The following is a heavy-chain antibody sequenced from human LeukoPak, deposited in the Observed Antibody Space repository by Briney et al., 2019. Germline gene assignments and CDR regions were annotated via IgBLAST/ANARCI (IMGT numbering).Heavy chain of an antibody. CDR1: GGSISSGGYS. V-gene: IGHV4-61*08. CDR2: IYYSGST. Sequence: SETLSLTCAVSGGSISSGGYSWSWIRQPPGKGLEWIGYIYYSGSTNYNPSLKSRVTISVDTSKNQFSLKLSSVTAADTAVYYCARGYSYYYYYMDVWGKGTTVTVSS. D-gene: IGHD5-18*01. J-gene: IGHJ6*03. CDR3: ARGYSYYYYYMDV.